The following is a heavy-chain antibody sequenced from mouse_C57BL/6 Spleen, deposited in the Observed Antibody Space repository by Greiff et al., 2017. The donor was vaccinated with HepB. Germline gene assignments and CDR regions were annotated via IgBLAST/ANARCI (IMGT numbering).Heavy chain of an antibody. J-gene: IGHJ1*03. CDR3: ARNPITTVVARYFDV. CDR1: GYTFTSYW. V-gene: IGHV1-52*01. CDR2: IDPSDSET. Sequence: QVQLQQPGAELVRPGSSVKLSCEASGYTFTSYWMHWVKQRPIQGLEWIGNIDPSDSETHYNQKFKDKATLTVDKSSSTAYMQLSSLTSEDSAVYYCARNPITTVVARYFDVWGTGTTVTVSS. D-gene: IGHD1-1*01.